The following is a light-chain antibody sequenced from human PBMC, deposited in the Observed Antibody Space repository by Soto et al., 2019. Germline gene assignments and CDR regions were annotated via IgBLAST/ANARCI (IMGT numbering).Light chain of an antibody. CDR3: QQYYRQAT. Sequence: DIQMTQSPSTLSASVEDRVTITCRGSQSITNWLAWYQQKPGKAPKPLIYMASSLESGVPSRFSGSGGGTEFTLTISSLQPDDFATYYCQQYYRQATFGQGTKVEIK. J-gene: IGKJ1*01. V-gene: IGKV1-5*03. CDR1: QSITNW. CDR2: MAS.